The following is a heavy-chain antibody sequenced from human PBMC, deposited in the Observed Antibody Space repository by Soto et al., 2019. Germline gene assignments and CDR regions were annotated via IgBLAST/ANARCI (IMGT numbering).Heavy chain of an antibody. CDR3: ARDLVPDDYIWGSYRETYYFDY. J-gene: IGHJ4*02. CDR1: GFTFSSYS. V-gene: IGHV3-48*01. CDR2: ISSSSSTI. D-gene: IGHD3-16*02. Sequence: GGSLRLSCAASGFTFSSYSMNWVRQAPGKGLEWVSYISSSSSTIYYADSVKGRFTISRDNAKNSLYLQMNSLRAEDTAVYYCARDLVPDDYIWGSYRETYYFDYWGQGTLVTVSS.